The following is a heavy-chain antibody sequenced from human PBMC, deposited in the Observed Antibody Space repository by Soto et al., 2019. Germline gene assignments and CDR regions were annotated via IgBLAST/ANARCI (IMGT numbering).Heavy chain of an antibody. V-gene: IGHV3-7*05. CDR1: VFTFNNYW. D-gene: IGHD3-10*01. J-gene: IGHJ4*02. Sequence: GGCLRLSCAVSVFTFNNYWMSWVRQAPGKGLECVANIKQDGNEKYYVDSVKGRFTISRDNAKNSLYLQMNSLRAEDTAVYYCTRITSLAGVYWGQGTLVTVS. CDR3: TRITSLAGVY. CDR2: IKQDGNEK.